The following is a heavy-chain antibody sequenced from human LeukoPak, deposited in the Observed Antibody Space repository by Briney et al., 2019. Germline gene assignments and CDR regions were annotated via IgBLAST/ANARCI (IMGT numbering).Heavy chain of an antibody. CDR3: ARDPTPYYDFWSGPNQFDY. CDR1: GFTVSSNY. Sequence: GESLRLSCAASGFTVSSNYMSWVRQAPGKGLEWVSVIYSGGSTYYADSVKGRFTISRDNSKNTLYLQMNSLRAEDTAVYYCARDPTPYYDFWSGPNQFDYWGQGTLVTVSS. J-gene: IGHJ4*02. D-gene: IGHD3-3*01. V-gene: IGHV3-53*01. CDR2: IYSGGST.